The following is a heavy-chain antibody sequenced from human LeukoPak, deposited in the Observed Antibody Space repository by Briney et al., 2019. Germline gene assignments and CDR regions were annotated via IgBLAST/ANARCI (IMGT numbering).Heavy chain of an antibody. D-gene: IGHD5-18*01. CDR3: ARERDSYSFDY. CDR2: INPNSGGT. J-gene: IGHJ4*02. V-gene: IGHV1-2*02. Sequence: GASVTVSCKASGYTFTGYYMHWVRQAPGQGLEWMGWINPNSGGTNYAQKFQGRVTITRNTSISTAYMELSSLRSEDTAVYYCARERDSYSFDYWGQGTLVTVSS. CDR1: GYTFTGYY.